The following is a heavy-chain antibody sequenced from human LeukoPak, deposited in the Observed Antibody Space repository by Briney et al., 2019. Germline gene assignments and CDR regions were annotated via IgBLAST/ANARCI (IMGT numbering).Heavy chain of an antibody. CDR3: AGTDFWSGYYPLGYYYGMDV. J-gene: IGHJ6*02. D-gene: IGHD3-3*01. Sequence: PSETLSLTCTVSGGSISSSSYYWGWIRQPPGKGLEWIGSIYYSGSTYYNPSLKSRVTISVDTSKNQFSLKLSSVTAADTAVYYCAGTDFWSGYYPLGYYYGMDVWGQGTTVTVSS. V-gene: IGHV4-39*01. CDR1: GGSISSSSYY. CDR2: IYYSGST.